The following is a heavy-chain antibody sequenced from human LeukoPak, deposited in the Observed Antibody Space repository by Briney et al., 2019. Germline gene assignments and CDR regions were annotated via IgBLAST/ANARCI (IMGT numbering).Heavy chain of an antibody. CDR1: GNTFTGYY. CDR3: AREYYDSSEFDS. V-gene: IGHV1-2*06. D-gene: IGHD3-22*01. J-gene: IGHJ4*02. CDR2: INPNSGNT. Sequence: ASVKVSCKTSGNTFTGYYIHLVRQAPGQGLEWVGRINPNSGNTKYAPKFQGRVTMTRDTSISTIYMELSSLISDDTAVYYCAREYYDSSEFDSWGQGTLVTVSS.